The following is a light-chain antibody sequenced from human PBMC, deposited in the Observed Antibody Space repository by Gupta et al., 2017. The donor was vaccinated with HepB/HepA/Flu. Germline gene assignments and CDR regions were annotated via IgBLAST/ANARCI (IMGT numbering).Light chain of an antibody. CDR3: CSYAGRSLV. V-gene: IGLV2-23*02. Sequence: QSALTQPASVSGSPGQSITISCTGTSSDIGNYNFVSWYQQNPGKTPKLITYEVDKRPSGVSNRFSGSKSGNTASLTISWLQADDEADYYCCSYAGRSLVFGGGTKVTVL. CDR1: SSDIGNYNF. J-gene: IGLJ3*02. CDR2: EVD.